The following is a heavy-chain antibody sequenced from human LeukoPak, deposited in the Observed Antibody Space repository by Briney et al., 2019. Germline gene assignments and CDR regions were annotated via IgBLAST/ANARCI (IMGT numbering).Heavy chain of an antibody. CDR2: ISYDGTNK. V-gene: IGHV3-30*03. D-gene: IGHD6-13*01. Sequence: GGSLRLSCAASGFTFSSYGMHWVRQAPGKGLEWVAIISYDGTNKYYADSVRGRFTISRDNSKNTLYLQMNSLRAEDTAVYYCARPSRPYRSSEYFQHWGQGTLVIVSS. CDR3: ARPSRPYRSSEYFQH. CDR1: GFTFSSYG. J-gene: IGHJ1*01.